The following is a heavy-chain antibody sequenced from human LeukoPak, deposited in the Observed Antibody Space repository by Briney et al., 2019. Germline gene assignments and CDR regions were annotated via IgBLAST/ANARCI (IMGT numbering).Heavy chain of an antibody. J-gene: IGHJ5*02. CDR3: ASTNDFGDYMGA. CDR2: MYHGGST. V-gene: IGHV4-59*12. Sequence: SETLSLTCTVSGASISSYYWSWIRQPPGKGLEWIGYMYHGGSTYYNPSLEGRVTISVDRSKNQFSLKVSSVTAADTAVYYCASTNDFGDYMGAWGQGTLVTVSS. D-gene: IGHD4-17*01. CDR1: GASISSYY.